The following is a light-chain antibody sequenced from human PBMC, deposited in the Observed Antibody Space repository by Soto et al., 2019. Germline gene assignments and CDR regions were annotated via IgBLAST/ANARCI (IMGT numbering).Light chain of an antibody. J-gene: IGLJ2*01. CDR1: NIGSKS. V-gene: IGLV3-21*04. CDR2: YDS. CDR3: KVWDSSSDHVV. Sequence: SYELTQPPSVSVAPGKTARITCGGNNIGSKSVHWYQQKPGQAPVLVIYYDSDRPSGIPERFSGSNSGNTATLTISRVEAGDEADDYCKVWDSSSDHVVFGGGTKVTVL.